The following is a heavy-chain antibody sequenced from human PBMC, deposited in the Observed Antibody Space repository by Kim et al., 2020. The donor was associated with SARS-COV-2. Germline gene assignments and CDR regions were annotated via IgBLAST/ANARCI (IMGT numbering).Heavy chain of an antibody. D-gene: IGHD6-13*01. CDR3: AREDSSWYGTNWFDP. CDR2: IKQDGSEK. Sequence: GGSLRLSCAASGFTFSSYWMSWVRQAPGKGLEWVANIKQDGSEKYYVDSVKGRFTISRDNAKNSLYLQMNSLRAEDTAVYYCAREDSSWYGTNWFDPWGQGTLVTVSS. V-gene: IGHV3-7*01. J-gene: IGHJ5*02. CDR1: GFTFSSYW.